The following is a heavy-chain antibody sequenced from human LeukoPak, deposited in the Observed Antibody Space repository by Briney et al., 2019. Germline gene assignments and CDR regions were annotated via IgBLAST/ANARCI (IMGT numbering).Heavy chain of an antibody. D-gene: IGHD1-26*01. CDR3: ARDRAVGAPGRNAFDI. J-gene: IGHJ3*02. CDR1: GFTFSSYS. V-gene: IGHV3-48*04. Sequence: GGSLRLSCAASGFTFSSYSVNWVRQAPGKGLEWVSYISSGSSTIHYADSVKGRFTISRDNAKSSLNLQMNSLRAEDTAVYYCARDRAVGAPGRNAFDIWGQGTMVTVSS. CDR2: ISSGSSTI.